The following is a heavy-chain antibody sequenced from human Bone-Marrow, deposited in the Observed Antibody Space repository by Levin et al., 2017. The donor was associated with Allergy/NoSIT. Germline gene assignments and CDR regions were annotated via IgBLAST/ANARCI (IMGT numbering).Heavy chain of an antibody. Sequence: GESLKISCAASGFTFSNYNMNWVRQAPGKGLEWVSYISSSSSTIYYAGSVKGRFSISRDNAKNSLYLQMNSLRDEDTAVYYCSREGPFYYDSNALLGFESWGQGTLVTVSS. V-gene: IGHV3-48*02. CDR3: SREGPFYYDSNALLGFES. J-gene: IGHJ4*02. CDR2: ISSSSSTI. CDR1: GFTFSNYN. D-gene: IGHD3-22*01.